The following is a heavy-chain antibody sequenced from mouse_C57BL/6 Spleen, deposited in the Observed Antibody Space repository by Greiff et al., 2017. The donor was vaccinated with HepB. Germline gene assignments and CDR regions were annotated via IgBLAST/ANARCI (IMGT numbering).Heavy chain of an antibody. CDR2: ISDGGSYT. D-gene: IGHD2-3*01. CDR1: GFTFSSYA. V-gene: IGHV5-4*03. Sequence: DVMLVESGGGLVKPGGSLKLSCAASGFTFSSYAMSWVRQTPEKRLEWVATISDGGSYTYYPDNVKGRFTISRDNAKNNLYLQMSHLKSEDTAMYYCARAVDDGYFWFAYWGQGTLVTVSA. J-gene: IGHJ3*01. CDR3: ARAVDDGYFWFAY.